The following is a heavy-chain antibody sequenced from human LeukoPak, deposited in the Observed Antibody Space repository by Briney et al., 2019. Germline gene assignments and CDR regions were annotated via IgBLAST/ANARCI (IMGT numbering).Heavy chain of an antibody. V-gene: IGHV1-2*04. Sequence: ASVKVSCKASGYTFTGYYMHWVRQAPGQGLEWMGWINPNSGGTNYAQKFQGWVTMTRGTSISTAYMELSRLRSDDTAVYYCARSDSIRGYYYGMDVWGQGTTVTVSS. CDR1: GYTFTGYY. J-gene: IGHJ6*02. D-gene: IGHD2-2*02. CDR3: ARSDSIRGYYYGMDV. CDR2: INPNSGGT.